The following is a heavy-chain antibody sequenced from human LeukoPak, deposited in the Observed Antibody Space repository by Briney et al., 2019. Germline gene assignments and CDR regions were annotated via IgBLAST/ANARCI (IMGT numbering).Heavy chain of an antibody. Sequence: GRSLRLSCAASGFTFDDYAMHWVRQAPGKGLEWVSGISWNSGSIGYADSVKGRFTISRDNSKNTLYLQMNSLRAEDTAVYYCAKHDAGYSSSWHDAFDIWGQGTMVTVSS. CDR3: AKHDAGYSSSWHDAFDI. V-gene: IGHV3-9*01. D-gene: IGHD6-13*01. CDR2: ISWNSGSI. CDR1: GFTFDDYA. J-gene: IGHJ3*02.